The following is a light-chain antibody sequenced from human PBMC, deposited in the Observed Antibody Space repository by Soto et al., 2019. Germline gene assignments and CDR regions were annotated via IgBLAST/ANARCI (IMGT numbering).Light chain of an antibody. V-gene: IGKV3-20*01. J-gene: IGKJ4*01. CDR1: QSVSSSY. CDR3: QQYGISPLT. Sequence: EIVLTQSPGTLSLSPGERATLSCRASQSVSSSYLAWYQQKPGQAPRLLIFGASSRAIGIPDRFSGSGSGTDFTLTISRLEPEDFALYYCQQYGISPLTFGGGTKVEIK. CDR2: GAS.